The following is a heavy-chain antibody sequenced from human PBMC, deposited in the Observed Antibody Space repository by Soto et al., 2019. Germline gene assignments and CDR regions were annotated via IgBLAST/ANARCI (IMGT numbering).Heavy chain of an antibody. J-gene: IGHJ4*02. CDR2: ISSSSSDI. D-gene: IGHD6-19*01. CDR3: ARTPDIAVAGTRCDY. V-gene: IGHV3-21*01. CDR1: GFTFSRYS. Sequence: PGGSLRLSCAYSGFTFSRYSMNWVSNDPLKGLECVSSISSSSSDIYYAESVKGRFTISRDNAKNSLYLQMHSLRAEDTAVYYCARTPDIAVAGTRCDYWGQLTLVTVSS.